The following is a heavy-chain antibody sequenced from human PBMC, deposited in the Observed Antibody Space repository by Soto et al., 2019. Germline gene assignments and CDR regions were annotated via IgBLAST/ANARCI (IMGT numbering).Heavy chain of an antibody. J-gene: IGHJ5*02. CDR3: ASFKEGHRSGSSRDFDP. D-gene: IGHD3-10*01. CDR1: GGSFSGYY. V-gene: IGHV4-34*01. Sequence: SETLSLSCAVYGGSFSGYYWSWIRQPPGKGLEWIGEINHSGSTNYNPSLKSRVTISVDTSKNQFSLKLSSVTAADTAVYYCASFKEGHRSGSSRDFDPWGQGTLVTVSS. CDR2: INHSGST.